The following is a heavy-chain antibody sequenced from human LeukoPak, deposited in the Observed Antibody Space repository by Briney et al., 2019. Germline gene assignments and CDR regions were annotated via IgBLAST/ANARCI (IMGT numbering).Heavy chain of an antibody. CDR3: AKDYLRRPGYCSSTSCSYYYYYGMDV. D-gene: IGHD2-2*01. Sequence: GGSLRLSCAASGFTFDDYAMHWVRQAPGKGLEWVSGISWNSGSIGYADSVKGRFTISRDNAKNSLYLQMNSLRAEGTALYYCAKDYLRRPGYCSSTSCSYYYYYGMDVWGQGTTVTVSS. J-gene: IGHJ6*02. CDR2: ISWNSGSI. CDR1: GFTFDDYA. V-gene: IGHV3-9*01.